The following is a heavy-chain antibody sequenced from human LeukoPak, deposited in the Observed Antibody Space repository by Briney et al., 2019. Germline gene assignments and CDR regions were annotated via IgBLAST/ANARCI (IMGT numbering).Heavy chain of an antibody. D-gene: IGHD3-9*01. V-gene: IGHV3-7*01. CDR1: GFTFSSYW. Sequence: PGGSLRLSCAASGFTFSSYWMSWVRQAPGKGLEWVANIKQDGSEKYYVDSVKGRFTISRDNAKNSLYLQMNSLRAEDTAVYYCASLKAAFDIYYFDYWGQGTLVTVSS. J-gene: IGHJ4*02. CDR3: ASLKAAFDIYYFDY. CDR2: IKQDGSEK.